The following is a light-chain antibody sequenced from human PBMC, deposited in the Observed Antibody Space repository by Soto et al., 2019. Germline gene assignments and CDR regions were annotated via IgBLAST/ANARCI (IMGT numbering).Light chain of an antibody. CDR3: QQRTTSTPRT. CDR2: DAS. Sequence: ESALSQSPATVSLSPGETATLSCRSSQSVSSYLAWYQQKPGQAPRLLIYDASNRATGIPARFSGSGSGTDFTLTISILEPEDFAVYYCQQRTTSTPRTFGQGTKLDIK. CDR1: QSVSSY. J-gene: IGKJ1*01. V-gene: IGKV3-11*01.